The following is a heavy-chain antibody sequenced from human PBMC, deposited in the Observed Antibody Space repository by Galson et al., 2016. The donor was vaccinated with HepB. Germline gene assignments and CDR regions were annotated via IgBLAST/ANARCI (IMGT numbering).Heavy chain of an antibody. CDR1: GGSISPYF. Sequence: SETLSLTCTVSGGSISPYFWSWIRRPPGKGLEWIACIYFSGTTNYNPSLKSRVTISLDTSKGQFSLKVTSVTAADSAVYYCARSYGGYDFDIWGQGTMVTVSS. J-gene: IGHJ3*02. CDR3: ARSYGGYDFDI. CDR2: IYFSGTT. D-gene: IGHD4-23*01. V-gene: IGHV4-59*01.